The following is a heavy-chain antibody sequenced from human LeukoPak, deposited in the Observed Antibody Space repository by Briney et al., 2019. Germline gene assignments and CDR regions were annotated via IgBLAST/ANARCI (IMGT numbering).Heavy chain of an antibody. CDR3: ARHRRGYSCGIYYFDY. CDR1: GGSISSGGYY. J-gene: IGHJ4*02. Sequence: PSQTLSLTCTVSGGSISSGGYYWSWIRQHPGKGLEWIGYIYYSGSTNYNPSLKSRVTISVDTSKNQSSLKLSSVTAADTAVYYCARHRRGYSCGIYYFDYWGQGTLVTVSS. V-gene: IGHV4-31*03. D-gene: IGHD5-18*01. CDR2: IYYSGST.